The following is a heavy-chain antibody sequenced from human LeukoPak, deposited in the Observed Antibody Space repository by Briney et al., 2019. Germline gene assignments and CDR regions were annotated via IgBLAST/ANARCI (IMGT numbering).Heavy chain of an antibody. CDR3: ARGQPSRAFDI. D-gene: IGHD6-13*01. CDR2: INDGRST. J-gene: IGHJ3*02. V-gene: IGHV4-34*01. CDR1: GGSFSGYY. Sequence: KPSETLSLTCAVYGGSFSGYYWSWIRQPPGKGLEWIGEINDGRSTNYNPSLKSQVTISVDTSKTQISLKLSSVTAADTAVYYCARGQPSRAFDIWGQGTMVTVSS.